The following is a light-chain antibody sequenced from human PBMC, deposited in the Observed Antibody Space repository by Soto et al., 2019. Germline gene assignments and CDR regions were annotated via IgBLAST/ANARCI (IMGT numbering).Light chain of an antibody. V-gene: IGKV1-5*03. CDR2: KAS. J-gene: IGKJ1*01. CDR3: QQCNSYPWS. Sequence: DIQMTQSPSSLSASVGDRVTITCRASQRIRYWLAWYHQTPGKAPSLLISKASTLESGVPLRFNASGIGTEFTLSISRLQPDDSGTFFFQQCNSYPWSFGQGTKVDIK. CDR1: QRIRYW.